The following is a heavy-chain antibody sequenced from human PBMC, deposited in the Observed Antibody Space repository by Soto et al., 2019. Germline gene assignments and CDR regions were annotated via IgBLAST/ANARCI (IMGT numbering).Heavy chain of an antibody. J-gene: IGHJ4*02. V-gene: IGHV1-18*01. CDR3: ARTDIVVVTAIQAFDY. Sequence: ASVKVSRKASGYTFTSYGISWVRQAPGQGLEWMGWISAYNGNTNYAQKLQGRVTMTTDTSTSTAYMELRSLRSDDTAVYYCARTDIVVVTAIQAFDYRGQGTLVTVSS. CDR1: GYTFTSYG. D-gene: IGHD2-21*02. CDR2: ISAYNGNT.